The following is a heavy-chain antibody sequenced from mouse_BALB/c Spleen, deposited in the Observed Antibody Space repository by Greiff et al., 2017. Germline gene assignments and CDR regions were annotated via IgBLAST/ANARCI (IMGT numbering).Heavy chain of an antibody. V-gene: IGHV1-69*02. CDR3: ARDDVGYFGV. CDR1: GYTFTSYW. CDR2: IDPSDSET. Sequence: QVQLQQPGAELVKPGAPVKLSCKASGYTFTSYWMNWVKQRPGRGLEWIGRIDPSDSETHYNQKFKDKATLTVDKSSSTAYIQLSSLTSEDSAVYYCARDDVGYFGVWGAGTTVIVSS. J-gene: IGHJ1*01. D-gene: IGHD2-12*01.